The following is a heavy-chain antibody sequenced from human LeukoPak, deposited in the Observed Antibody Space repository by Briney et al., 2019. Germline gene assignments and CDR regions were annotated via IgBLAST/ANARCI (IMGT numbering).Heavy chain of an antibody. J-gene: IGHJ6*02. CDR2: IRSKAHNYAT. CDR3: ARGGYNMDTGYYYGMDV. Sequence: GGSLRLSCAASGFTFTNFAMHWVRQASGKGLEWVGRIRSKAHNYATAYAASVKGRFTISRDDSKNTAYLQMNSLKTEDTAVYYCARGGYNMDTGYYYGMDVWGQGTTVTVSS. D-gene: IGHD5-18*01. CDR1: GFTFTNFA. V-gene: IGHV3-73*01.